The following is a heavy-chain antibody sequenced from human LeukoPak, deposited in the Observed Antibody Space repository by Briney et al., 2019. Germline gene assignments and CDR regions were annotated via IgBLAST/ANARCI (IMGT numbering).Heavy chain of an antibody. Sequence: SETLSLTCTVSGASISTDSYYWGWIRQPPWKGLEWIVGISFGRTAHYNPSIKSQVNISLDTSNNQFSLKLTSVKAADTDVYYCARAPNYRRYYFHYWGQGTLVTVSS. J-gene: IGHJ4*02. V-gene: IGHV4-39*01. D-gene: IGHD3-16*02. CDR2: ISFGRTA. CDR1: GASISTDSYY. CDR3: ARAPNYRRYYFHY.